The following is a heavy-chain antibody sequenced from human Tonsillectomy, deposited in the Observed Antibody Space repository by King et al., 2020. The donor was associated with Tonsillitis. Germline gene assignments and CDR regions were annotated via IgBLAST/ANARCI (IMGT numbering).Heavy chain of an antibody. D-gene: IGHD6-13*01. Sequence: VQLQESGPGLVKPSQTLSLTCAVSGGSISSGGYSWSWIRQPPGKGLEWIGYIYYSGSTYYNPSLKSRVTISVDTSKNPFSLKLSSVTAADTAVYYCARATGYSSSRDFDYWGQGTLVTVSS. CDR1: GGSISSGGYS. CDR3: ARATGYSSSRDFDY. J-gene: IGHJ4*02. CDR2: IYYSGST. V-gene: IGHV4-30-4*07.